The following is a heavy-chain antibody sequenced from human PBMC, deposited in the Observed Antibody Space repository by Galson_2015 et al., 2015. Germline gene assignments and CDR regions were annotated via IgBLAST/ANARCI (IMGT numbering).Heavy chain of an antibody. CDR2: ISGSGGST. CDR1: GFTFSSYA. Sequence: SLRPSCAASGFTFSSYAMSWVRQAPGKGLEWVSAISGSGGSTYYANPVKGWFTISRDNSKNPLYLQMNSMRAVDTAVYYCAKDLGIAMVFGFRGQGTLVTVSS. J-gene: IGHJ4*02. CDR3: AKDLGIAMVFGF. V-gene: IGHV3-23*01. D-gene: IGHD5-18*01.